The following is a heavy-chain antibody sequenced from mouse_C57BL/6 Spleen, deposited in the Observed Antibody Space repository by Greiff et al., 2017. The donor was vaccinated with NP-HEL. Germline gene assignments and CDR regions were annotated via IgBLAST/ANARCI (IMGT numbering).Heavy chain of an antibody. J-gene: IGHJ2*01. Sequence: QVQLKESGAELVKPGASVKISCKASGYAFSSYWMNWVKQRPGKGLEWIGEIYPGDGDTNYNGKFKGKATLTADKSSSTAYMQLSSLTSEDSAVYFCARGAARATDYFDYWGQGTTLTVSS. CDR2: IYPGDGDT. CDR1: GYAFSSYW. V-gene: IGHV1-80*01. D-gene: IGHD3-1*01. CDR3: ARGAARATDYFDY.